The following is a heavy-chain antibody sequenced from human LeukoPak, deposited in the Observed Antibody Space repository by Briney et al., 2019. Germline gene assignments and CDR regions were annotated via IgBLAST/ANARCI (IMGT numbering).Heavy chain of an antibody. J-gene: IGHJ4*02. CDR3: AGSNYYDSSGYPWHFDY. V-gene: IGHV5-51*01. CDR1: GYSFTSYW. Sequence: GESLKISCKGSGYSFTSYWIGWVRQMPGEGLEWMGIIYPGDSDTIYSPSFQGQVTISADKSISSAYLQWNSLKASDTAMYYCAGSNYYDSSGYPWHFDYWGQGTLVTVSS. D-gene: IGHD3-22*01. CDR2: IYPGDSDT.